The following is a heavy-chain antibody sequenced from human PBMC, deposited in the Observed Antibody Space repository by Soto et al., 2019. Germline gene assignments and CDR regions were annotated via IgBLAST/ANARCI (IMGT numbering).Heavy chain of an antibody. CDR3: ARGFFGEGIFDY. V-gene: IGHV1-2*02. D-gene: IGHD3-10*01. J-gene: IGHJ4*02. Sequence: ASVQVSCKASGYTFTGYYMHWVRQAPGQGLEWMGWINPNSGGTNYAQKFQGRVTMTRDTSISTAYMELSRLRSDDTAVYYCARGFFGEGIFDYWGQGTLVTVSS. CDR1: GYTFTGYY. CDR2: INPNSGGT.